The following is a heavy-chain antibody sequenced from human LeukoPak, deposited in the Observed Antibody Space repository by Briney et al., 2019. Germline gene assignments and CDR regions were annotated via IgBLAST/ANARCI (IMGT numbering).Heavy chain of an antibody. CDR1: GYTFTSYY. CDR2: INPSGGST. CDR3: ARTTGRPYYMDV. J-gene: IGHJ6*03. V-gene: IGHV1-46*01. Sequence: GASVKVSCKASGYTFTSYYMHWVRQAPGQGLEWMGIINPSGGSTSYAQKFQGRVTMTRDTSTSTVYMELSSLRSEDTAVYYCARTTGRPYYMDVWGKGTTVTISS. D-gene: IGHD3-10*01.